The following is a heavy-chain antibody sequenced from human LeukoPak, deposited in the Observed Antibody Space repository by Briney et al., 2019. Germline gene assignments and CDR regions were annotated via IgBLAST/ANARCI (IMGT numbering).Heavy chain of an antibody. CDR2: TRNRPSSYTT. V-gene: IGHV3-72*01. J-gene: IGHJ4*02. Sequence: PGGSLRLSCAASGFTFSDHYMDWVRQAPGKGLEWVGRTRNRPSSYTTEYAASVKGRFTISRDDSKSIAYLQMNSLKTEDTAVYYCTRAPGGDYGPTNDYWGQGTLVTVSS. CDR3: TRAPGGDYGPTNDY. CDR1: GFTFSDHY. D-gene: IGHD2-21*01.